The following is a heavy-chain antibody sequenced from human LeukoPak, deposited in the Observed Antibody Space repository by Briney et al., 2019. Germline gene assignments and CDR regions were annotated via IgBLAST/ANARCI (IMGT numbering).Heavy chain of an antibody. J-gene: IGHJ5*02. CDR3: ARGRRAHGRSVFYWFDP. CDR1: GYTFTSYA. V-gene: IGHV7-4-1*02. Sequence: ASVKVSCKASGYTFTSYAMNWVRQAPGQGLEWVGWINTNTGNPTYAQGFTGRFVFSLDTSVSTAYLQISSLKAEDTAVYYCARGRRAHGRSVFYWFDPWGQGTLVTVSS. CDR2: INTNTGNP. D-gene: IGHD1-1*01.